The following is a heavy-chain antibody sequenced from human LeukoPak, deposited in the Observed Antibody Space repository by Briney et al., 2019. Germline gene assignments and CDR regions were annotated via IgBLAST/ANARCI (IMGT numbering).Heavy chain of an antibody. V-gene: IGHV3-23*01. D-gene: IGHD5-18*01. CDR2: ISGSGGST. Sequence: GGSLRLSCAASGFTFSSYAMSWVRQAPGKGLEWVSGISGSGGSTYYADSVKGRFTISRDNSKNTLYLQMNSLRAEDTAVYYCAKHAGYSYGHGYYFDYWGQGTLVTVSS. CDR3: AKHAGYSYGHGYYFDY. J-gene: IGHJ4*02. CDR1: GFTFSSYA.